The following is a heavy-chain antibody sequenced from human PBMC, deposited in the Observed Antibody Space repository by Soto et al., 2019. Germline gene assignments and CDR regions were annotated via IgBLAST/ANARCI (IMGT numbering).Heavy chain of an antibody. CDR3: ARDFEAEQLLGAFDI. Sequence: QVQLQESGPGLVKPSETLSLTCTVSGGSISSYYWSWIRQPPGKGLEWIGYIYYSGSTNYNPSLKSRVTISVDTSKNQFSLKLSSVTAADTAVYYCARDFEAEQLLGAFDIWGQGTMVTVSS. CDR1: GGSISSYY. V-gene: IGHV4-59*01. J-gene: IGHJ3*02. D-gene: IGHD2-2*01. CDR2: IYYSGST.